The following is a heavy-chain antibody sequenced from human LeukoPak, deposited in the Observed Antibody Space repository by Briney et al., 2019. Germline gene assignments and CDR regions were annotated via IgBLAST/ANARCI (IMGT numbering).Heavy chain of an antibody. J-gene: IGHJ3*02. CDR2: IYYSGST. D-gene: IGHD6-19*01. Sequence: SETLSLTCTVSGGSISSYYWSWIRQPPGKGLEWIGYIYYSGSTNYNPSLKSRVTISVDTSKNQFSLQLNSVTPEDTAVYYCARDRSGWYGDAFDIWGQGTMVTVSS. CDR3: ARDRSGWYGDAFDI. V-gene: IGHV4-59*12. CDR1: GGSISSYY.